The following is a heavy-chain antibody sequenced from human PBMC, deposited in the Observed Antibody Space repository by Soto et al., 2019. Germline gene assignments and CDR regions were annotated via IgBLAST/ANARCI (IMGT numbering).Heavy chain of an antibody. CDR1: GFTFSSYA. CDR2: IDGSGGDT. J-gene: IGHJ4*01. Sequence: GGSLRLSCTASGFTFSSYAMGWVRQAPGTGLEWVSVIDGSGGDTSLADSVKGRFTISRDNSKSTLYLHMNSLRAEDTARYYCVNGPGVWSGYFDDWGQGTMVTVSS. CDR3: VNGPGVWSGYFDD. D-gene: IGHD3-3*01. V-gene: IGHV3-23*01.